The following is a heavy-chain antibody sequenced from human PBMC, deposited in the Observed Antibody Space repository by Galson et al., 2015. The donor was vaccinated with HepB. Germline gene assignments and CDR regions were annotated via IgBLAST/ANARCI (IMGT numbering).Heavy chain of an antibody. D-gene: IGHD1-26*01. V-gene: IGHV3-66*02. CDR1: GFTVSRTY. J-gene: IGHJ4*02. Sequence: SLRLSCAASGFTVSRTYMTWVRQAPGKGLEWVSIIFSGGTTYYADSVKGRFTISRDNSKNTVYLQMNSLRVEDTAVYYCARGPNSGSYFDYWGQGTLVTVSS. CDR3: ARGPNSGSYFDY. CDR2: IFSGGTT.